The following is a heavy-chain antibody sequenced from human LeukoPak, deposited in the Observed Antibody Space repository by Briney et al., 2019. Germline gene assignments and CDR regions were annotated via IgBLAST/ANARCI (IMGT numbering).Heavy chain of an antibody. V-gene: IGHV4-34*01. CDR2: INHSGST. D-gene: IGHD3-22*01. CDR1: GGSFSGYY. Sequence: SETLSLTCAAYGGSFSGYYWSWIRQPPGKGLEWIGEINHSGSTNYNPSLKSRVTISVDTSKNQFSLKLSSVTAADTAVYYCARNYYDSSGYYHFDYWGQGTLVTVSS. J-gene: IGHJ4*02. CDR3: ARNYYDSSGYYHFDY.